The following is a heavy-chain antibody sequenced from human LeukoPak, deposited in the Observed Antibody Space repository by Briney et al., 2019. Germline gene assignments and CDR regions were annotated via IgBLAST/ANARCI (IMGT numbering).Heavy chain of an antibody. V-gene: IGHV3-30*18. CDR2: ISYDGSNK. J-gene: IGHJ3*02. CDR1: GFTVSSYG. D-gene: IGHD2-21*02. CDR3: AKETDGVDAFDI. Sequence: GGSLRLSCAASGFTVSSYGIYWVRQAPGKGLEWVAVISYDGSNKYYADSVKGRFIISRDNSKNTLYLQMNSLRAEDTAVYYCAKETDGVDAFDIWGQGTMVTVSS.